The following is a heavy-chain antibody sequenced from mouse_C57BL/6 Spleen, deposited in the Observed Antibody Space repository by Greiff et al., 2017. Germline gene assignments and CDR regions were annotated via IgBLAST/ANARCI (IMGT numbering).Heavy chain of an antibody. CDR3: ARGTTAPYWYFDV. J-gene: IGHJ1*03. Sequence: EVQLVESGGGLVKPGGSLKLSCAASGFTFSDYGMHWVRQAPEKGLEWVAYISSGSSTIYYADTVKGRFTISRDNAKNTLFLQMTSLRSEDTAMYYCARGTTAPYWYFDVWGTGTTVTVSS. CDR1: GFTFSDYG. V-gene: IGHV5-17*01. D-gene: IGHD1-2*01. CDR2: ISSGSSTI.